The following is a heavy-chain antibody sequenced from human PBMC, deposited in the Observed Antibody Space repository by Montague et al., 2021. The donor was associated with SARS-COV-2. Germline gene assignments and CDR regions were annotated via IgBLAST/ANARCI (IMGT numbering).Heavy chain of an antibody. Sequence: TLSITCTVSGGSISSGSYYWSWIRQPAGKGLEWIGRIYTSGSTNYNPSLKSRVTISVDTSKNQFSLKLSSVTAADTAVYYCARAKWELYFDYWGQGTLVTVSS. CDR1: GGSISSGSYY. J-gene: IGHJ4*02. V-gene: IGHV4-61*02. CDR2: IYTSGST. D-gene: IGHD1-26*01. CDR3: ARAKWELYFDY.